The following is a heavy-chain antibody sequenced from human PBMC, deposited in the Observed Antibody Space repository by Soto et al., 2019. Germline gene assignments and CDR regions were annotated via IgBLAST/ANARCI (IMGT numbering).Heavy chain of an antibody. J-gene: IGHJ5*02. V-gene: IGHV1-46*03. CDR1: GYTFTSYY. D-gene: IGHD2-2*01. CDR2: INPSGGST. CDR3: ARGPRRYCSSTSCYWFDP. Sequence: ASVKVSCKASGYTFTSYYMHWVRQAPGQGLEWMGIINPSGGSTSYAQKFQGRVTMTRDTSTSTVYMGLSSLRSEDTAVYYCARGPRRYCSSTSCYWFDPWGKGTLVTVSS.